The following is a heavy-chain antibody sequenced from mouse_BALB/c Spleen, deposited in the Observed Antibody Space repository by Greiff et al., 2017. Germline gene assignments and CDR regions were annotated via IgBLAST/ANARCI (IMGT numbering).Heavy chain of an antibody. CDR1: GFTFSSFG. CDR3: ARSEIYDGYYGY. J-gene: IGHJ2*01. V-gene: IGHV5-17*02. Sequence: EVQGVESGGGLVQPGGSRKLSCAASGFTFSSFGMHWVRQAPEKGLEWVAYISSGSSTIYYADTVKGRFTISRDNPKNTLFLQMTSLRSEDTAMYYCARSEIYDGYYGYWGQGTTLTVSS. CDR2: ISSGSSTI. D-gene: IGHD2-3*01.